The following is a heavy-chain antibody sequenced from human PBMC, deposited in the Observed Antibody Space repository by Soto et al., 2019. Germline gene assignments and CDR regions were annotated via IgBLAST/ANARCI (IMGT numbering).Heavy chain of an antibody. J-gene: IGHJ5*02. CDR1: GGSIRVQSYY. CDR2: SYYSGTS. V-gene: IGHV4-39*01. CDR3: TRRYNWNDYYFDP. Sequence: TSETLSLTCTVSGGSIRVQSYYWTWIRQTPGKGLEWAGSSYYSGTSYFNPALKGRVTISVDTSTNQFSLRLTSVTAADTAVYYCTRRYNWNDYYFDPWGQGTLVTVSS. D-gene: IGHD1-20*01.